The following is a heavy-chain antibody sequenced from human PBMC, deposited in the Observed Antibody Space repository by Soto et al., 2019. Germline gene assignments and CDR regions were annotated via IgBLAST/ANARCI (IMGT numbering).Heavy chain of an antibody. CDR2: ISSNGGST. CDR3: ASSSSGWYFDY. V-gene: IGHV3-64*01. D-gene: IGHD6-19*01. Sequence: EVPLVESGGGLVQPGGSLRLSCAASGFTFSSYAMRWVRQAPGKGLEYVSAISSNGGSTYYANSVKGRFTISRDNSKNTLYLQMGSLRAEDMAVYYCASSSSGWYFDYWCQGTLVTVSS. J-gene: IGHJ4*02. CDR1: GFTFSSYA.